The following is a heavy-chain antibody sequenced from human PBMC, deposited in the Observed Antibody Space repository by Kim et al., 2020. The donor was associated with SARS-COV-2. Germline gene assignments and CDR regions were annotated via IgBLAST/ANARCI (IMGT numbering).Heavy chain of an antibody. D-gene: IGHD6-13*01. Sequence: GGSLRLSCAASGFTFSSYGMHWVRQAPGKGLEWVAVIWYDGSNKYYADSVKGRFTISRDNSKNTLYLQMNSLRAEDTAVYYCAKGVAAAGPYYYYYGMDVWGQGTTVTVSS. CDR3: AKGVAAAGPYYYYYGMDV. V-gene: IGHV3-33*06. J-gene: IGHJ6*02. CDR2: IWYDGSNK. CDR1: GFTFSSYG.